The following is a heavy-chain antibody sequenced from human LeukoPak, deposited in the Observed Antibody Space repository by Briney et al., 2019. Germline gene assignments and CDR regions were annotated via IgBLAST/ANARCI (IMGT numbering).Heavy chain of an antibody. CDR2: IIPILGIA. J-gene: IGHJ1*01. CDR3: AGAQAAPSEYFQH. CDR1: GGTFSSYA. Sequence: SVKVSCKASGGTFSSYAISWVRQAPGQGLEWMGRIIPILGIANYAQKFQGRVTITADKSTSTAYMELSSLRSEDTAVYYCAGAQAAPSEYFQHRGQGTLVTVSS. V-gene: IGHV1-69*04.